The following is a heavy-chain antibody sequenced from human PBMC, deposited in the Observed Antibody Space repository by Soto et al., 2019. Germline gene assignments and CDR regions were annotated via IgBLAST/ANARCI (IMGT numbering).Heavy chain of an antibody. CDR3: ARTGYSSSWVLDY. CDR2: IYSTGST. D-gene: IGHD6-13*01. V-gene: IGHV4-39*01. CDR1: GGSITSSSYH. J-gene: IGHJ4*02. Sequence: SETLSLTCTVSGGSITSSSYHWGWIRQPPGKGLEWIASIYSTGSTYYNPSLKSRVTISVDTSKNQFSLILSSVTAADTAVYYCARTGYSSSWVLDYWGQGTLVTVS.